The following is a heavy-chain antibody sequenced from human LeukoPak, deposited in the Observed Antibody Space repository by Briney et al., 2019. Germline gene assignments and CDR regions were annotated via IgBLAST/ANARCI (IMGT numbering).Heavy chain of an antibody. J-gene: IGHJ4*02. CDR1: GFSVSSIY. CDR2: IYSGGST. CDR3: ARLTWNYFFDY. Sequence: GGSLRLSCAASGFSVSSIYMTWVRQAPGKGLEYVSIIYSGGSTSYADSVEGRFTMSRDNSKNTLYLQMNSLRAEDTAVYYCARLTWNYFFDYWGQGTLVTVSS. V-gene: IGHV3-53*01. D-gene: IGHD3-10*01.